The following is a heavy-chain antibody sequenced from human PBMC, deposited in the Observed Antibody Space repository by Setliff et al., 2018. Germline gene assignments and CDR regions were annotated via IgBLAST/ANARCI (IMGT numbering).Heavy chain of an antibody. V-gene: IGHV1-18*01. CDR3: ARRWETGDQDAYDI. CDR1: GYTFTRYG. D-gene: IGHD7-27*01. CDR2: IGPYNGNT. Sequence: ASVKVSCKASGYTFTRYGISWVRQAPGKGFEWMGWIGPYNGNTYYAQKFQGRVAITTDTSTSTAYMELRSLRSDDTAVYYCARRWETGDQDAYDIWGQGTMVTVSS. J-gene: IGHJ3*02.